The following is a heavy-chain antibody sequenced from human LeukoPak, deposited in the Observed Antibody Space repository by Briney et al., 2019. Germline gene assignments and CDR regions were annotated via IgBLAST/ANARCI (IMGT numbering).Heavy chain of an antibody. V-gene: IGHV3-30*18. D-gene: IGHD2-2*01. CDR3: AKDLVPAAVRSNWFDP. Sequence: GGSLRLSCAASGFTFSSYGMHWVRQAPGKGLEWVAVISYDGSNKYYADSVKGRFTISRDNSKNTLYLQMNSLRAEDTAVYYCAKDLVPAAVRSNWFDPWGQGTLVTVSS. J-gene: IGHJ5*02. CDR1: GFTFSSYG. CDR2: ISYDGSNK.